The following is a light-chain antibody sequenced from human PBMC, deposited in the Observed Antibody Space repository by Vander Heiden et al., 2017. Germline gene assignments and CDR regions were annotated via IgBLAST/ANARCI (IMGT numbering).Light chain of an antibody. CDR3: QHYNPYAT. CDR1: QCISSS. Sequence: DLQLTQSPSILSASVGDRVTIPCRASQCISSSLAWYQQKPEDAPKLLIYEASTLRGGVPSRFSGRASGTEFTLTISSLQPDDFATYYCQHYNPYATFGQGTKVEIK. CDR2: EAS. V-gene: IGKV1-5*03. J-gene: IGKJ1*01.